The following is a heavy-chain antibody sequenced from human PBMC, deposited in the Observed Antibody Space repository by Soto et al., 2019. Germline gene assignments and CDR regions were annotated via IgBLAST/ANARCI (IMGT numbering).Heavy chain of an antibody. J-gene: IGHJ4*02. D-gene: IGHD3-22*01. CDR3: ARGLWGYYDSSGYLDY. Sequence: SETLSLTCAVYGGSFSGYYWSWIRQPPGKGLEWIGEINHSGSTNYNPSLKSRVTISVDTSKNQFSLKLSSVTAADTAVYYCARGLWGYYDSSGYLDYWGQGTLVTVSS. V-gene: IGHV4-34*01. CDR2: INHSGST. CDR1: GGSFSGYY.